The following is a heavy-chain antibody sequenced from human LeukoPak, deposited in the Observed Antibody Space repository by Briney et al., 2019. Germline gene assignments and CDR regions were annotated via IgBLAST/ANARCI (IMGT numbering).Heavy chain of an antibody. V-gene: IGHV3-7*01. CDR1: GFTFSRYW. Sequence: GGSLRLSCAASGFTFSRYWMSWVRQAPGKGLEWVANIKEDGSDKYYVDSVKGRLTISRDNSKNTLYLQMNSLRAEDTAVYYCARAPPPKTEQQLVPYYYYYMDVWGKGTTVTVSS. J-gene: IGHJ6*03. CDR2: IKEDGSDK. D-gene: IGHD6-13*01. CDR3: ARAPPPKTEQQLVPYYYYYMDV.